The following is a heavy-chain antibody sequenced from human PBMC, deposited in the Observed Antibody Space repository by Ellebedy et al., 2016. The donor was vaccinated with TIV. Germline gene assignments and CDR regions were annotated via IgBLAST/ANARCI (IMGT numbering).Heavy chain of an antibody. J-gene: IGHJ3*02. CDR3: ARPMDDILTVYYFSDAFDI. D-gene: IGHD3-9*01. CDR2: IYPGDSDT. Sequence: GESLKISCKGSGYSFTNYWIGWVRQMPGKGLEWMGIIYPGDSDTRYSPSFQSQVTISADKSISTAYLQWSSLKASDTAMYYCARPMDDILTVYYFSDAFDIWGQGTMVTVSS. V-gene: IGHV5-51*01. CDR1: GYSFTNYW.